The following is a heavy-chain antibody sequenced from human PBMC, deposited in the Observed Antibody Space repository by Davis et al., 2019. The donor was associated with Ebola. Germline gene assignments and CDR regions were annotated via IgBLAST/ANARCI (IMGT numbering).Heavy chain of an antibody. Sequence: AASVKVSCKASGYTFTSYAMHWVRQAPGQGLEWMGWINPNSGGTNYAQKFQGWVTMTRDTSISTAYMELSRLRSDDTAVYYCARGNYDFGSGISWDYYYGMDVWGQGTTVTVSS. J-gene: IGHJ6*02. V-gene: IGHV1-2*04. CDR1: GYTFTSYA. CDR2: INPNSGGT. CDR3: ARGNYDFGSGISWDYYYGMDV. D-gene: IGHD3-3*01.